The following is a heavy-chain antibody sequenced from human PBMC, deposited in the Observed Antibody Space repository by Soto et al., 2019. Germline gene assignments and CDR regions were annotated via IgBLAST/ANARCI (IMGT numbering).Heavy chain of an antibody. CDR3: VRGGTPIHY. CDR1: GYTFTNFG. Sequence: QVQLVQSGAEVKKPGASVKVSCKASGYTFTNFGISWVRQAPGQGLEWMGGISAYNGNTSYAENFQGRVNMTTDTPTGAGYMGLRSLRSDDTPVYYCVRGGTPIHYRGQGTLVTVSS. V-gene: IGHV1-18*01. CDR2: ISAYNGNT. J-gene: IGHJ4*02. D-gene: IGHD3-16*01.